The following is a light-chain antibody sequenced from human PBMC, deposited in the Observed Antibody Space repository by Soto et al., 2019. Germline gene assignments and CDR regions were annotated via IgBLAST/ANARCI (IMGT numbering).Light chain of an antibody. Sequence: EIVLTQSPATLSLSPGERATLSCRASQSVTTSLAWYQHKPGQAPRLLIYGASNRATGIPARFSGSGSGTDFTLTISSLEPEEFAVYYCQQRSNWPVTFGQGTRLEI. CDR1: QSVTTS. CDR2: GAS. CDR3: QQRSNWPVT. V-gene: IGKV3-11*01. J-gene: IGKJ5*01.